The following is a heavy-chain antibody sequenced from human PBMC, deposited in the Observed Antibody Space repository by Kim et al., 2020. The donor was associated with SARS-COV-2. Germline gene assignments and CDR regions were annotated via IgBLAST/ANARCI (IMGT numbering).Heavy chain of an antibody. CDR3: ARSSYYYDSSGYYYYYGMDA. Sequence: ASVKVSCKASGYTFTSYAMHWVRQAPGQRLEWMGWINAGNGNTKYSQKFQGRVTITRDTSASTAYMELSSLRSEDTAVYYCARSSYYYDSSGYYYYYGMDAWGQGTTAPAPS. J-gene: IGHJ6*02. CDR2: INAGNGNT. V-gene: IGHV1-3*01. D-gene: IGHD3-22*01. CDR1: GYTFTSYA.